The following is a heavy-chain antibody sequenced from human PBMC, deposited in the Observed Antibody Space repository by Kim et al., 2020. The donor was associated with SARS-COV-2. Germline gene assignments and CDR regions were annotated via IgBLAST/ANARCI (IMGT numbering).Heavy chain of an antibody. J-gene: IGHJ3*02. CDR1: GGSISSYY. V-gene: IGHV4-59*01. CDR2: IYYSGST. Sequence: SETLSLTCTVSGGSISSYYWSWIRQPPGKGLEWIGYIYYSGSTNYNPSLKSRVTISVDTSKNQFSLKLSSVTAADTAVYYCARANWSGYPPAFAFDIWGQGTMVTVSS. CDR3: ARANWSGYPPAFAFDI. D-gene: IGHD3-3*01.